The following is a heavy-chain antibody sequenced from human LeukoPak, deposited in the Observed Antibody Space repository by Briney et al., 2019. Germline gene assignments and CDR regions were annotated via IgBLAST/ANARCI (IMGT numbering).Heavy chain of an antibody. V-gene: IGHV6-1*01. CDR1: GDSVSSNSAA. J-gene: IGHJ4*02. CDR3: ARGREAAAGVSFDY. CDR2: TYYRSKWYN. D-gene: IGHD6-13*01. Sequence: SQTLSPTCDISGDSVSSNSAAWSWVGQSPSRGLEWLGRTYYRSKWYNEYALSVKSRIIINPDTSKNQFSLQLNSVTPEDTAVYFCARGREAAAGVSFDYWGQGTLVTVSS.